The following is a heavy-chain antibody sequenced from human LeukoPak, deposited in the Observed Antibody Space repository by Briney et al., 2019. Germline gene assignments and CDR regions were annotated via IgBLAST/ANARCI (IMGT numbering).Heavy chain of an antibody. CDR3: ARRAKYYGSGSLTFDY. V-gene: IGHV4-31*03. Sequence: SQTLSLTCTVSGGSISSGGYYWSWVRQHPGTGLEWLGYIYYSGSTYYNPSLKSRVTISVDTSKNQFSLKLSSVTAADTAVYYCARRAKYYGSGSLTFDYWGQGTLVTVSS. J-gene: IGHJ4*02. CDR2: IYYSGST. CDR1: GGSISSGGYY. D-gene: IGHD3-10*01.